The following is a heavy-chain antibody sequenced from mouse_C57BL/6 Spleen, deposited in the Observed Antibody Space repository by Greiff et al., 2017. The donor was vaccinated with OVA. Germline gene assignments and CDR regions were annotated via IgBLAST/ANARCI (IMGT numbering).Heavy chain of an antibody. D-gene: IGHD2-2*01. V-gene: IGHV5-4*01. CDR1: GFTFSSYA. Sequence: EVMLVESGGGLVKPGGSLKLSCAASGFTFSSYAMSWVRQTPEKRLEWVATISDGGSYTYYPDNVKGRFTISRDNAKNNLYLQMSHLKSEDTAMYYCARDKDGNDGDWYFDVWGTGTTVTVSS. CDR2: ISDGGSYT. J-gene: IGHJ1*03. CDR3: ARDKDGNDGDWYFDV.